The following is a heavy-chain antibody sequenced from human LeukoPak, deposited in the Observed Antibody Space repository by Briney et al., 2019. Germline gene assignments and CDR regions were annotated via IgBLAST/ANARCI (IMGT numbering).Heavy chain of an antibody. Sequence: PSETLSLTCAVSGGSISSSNWWSWVRQPPGKGLEWIGEIYHRGSTNYNPSLKSRVTISVDKSKNQFSLKLSSVTAADTAVYYCARDGKHTPTVVTPGTDAFDIWGQGTMVTVSS. CDR3: ARDGKHTPTVVTPGTDAFDI. D-gene: IGHD4-23*01. CDR2: IYHRGST. V-gene: IGHV4-4*02. CDR1: GGSISSSNW. J-gene: IGHJ3*02.